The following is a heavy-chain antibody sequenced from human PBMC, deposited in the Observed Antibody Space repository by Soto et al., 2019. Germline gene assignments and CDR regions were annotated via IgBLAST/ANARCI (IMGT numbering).Heavy chain of an antibody. CDR3: ARRYGWNFDF. J-gene: IGHJ4*02. D-gene: IGHD6-19*01. CDR1: YGKIVSFG. CDR2: IYYSGST. Sequence: TYSVFYGKIVSFGGRCIRQPPGKGLEWIGYIYYSGSTNYNPSLKSRVTISVDTSKNQFSLRLSSVTAADTAVDYCARRYGWNFDFWGQGTLVTVSS. V-gene: IGHV4-59*08.